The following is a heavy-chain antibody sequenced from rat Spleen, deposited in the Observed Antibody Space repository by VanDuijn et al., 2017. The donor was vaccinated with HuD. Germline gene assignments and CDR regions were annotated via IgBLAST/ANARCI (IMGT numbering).Heavy chain of an antibody. D-gene: IGHD1-3*01. CDR1: GFTFNSYD. CDR2: ISYGDSSGHSGT. Sequence: EVQLVESGGALVQPGRSLKLSCAASGFTFNSYDMAWVRQAPTKGLEWVASISYGDSSGHSGTYYRDSVKGRFTISRDIAKNTQYLQMDSLRSEDTATYYCARLSFFNYGSYDYLDYWGQGVMVTVSS. V-gene: IGHV5S13*01. J-gene: IGHJ2*01. CDR3: ARLSFFNYGSYDYLDY.